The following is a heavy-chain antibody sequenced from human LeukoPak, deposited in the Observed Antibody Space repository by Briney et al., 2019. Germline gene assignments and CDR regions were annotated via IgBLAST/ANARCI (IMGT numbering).Heavy chain of an antibody. V-gene: IGHV4-34*01. Sequence: SETLSLTCAVYGGSFSGYYWSWIRQPPGKGLEWIGEINHSGSTNYNPSLKSRVTISVDTPKNQFSLKLSSVTAADTAVYYCARRGYGLVDYWGQGTLVTVSS. J-gene: IGHJ4*02. CDR1: GGSFSGYY. D-gene: IGHD4-17*01. CDR2: INHSGST. CDR3: ARRGYGLVDY.